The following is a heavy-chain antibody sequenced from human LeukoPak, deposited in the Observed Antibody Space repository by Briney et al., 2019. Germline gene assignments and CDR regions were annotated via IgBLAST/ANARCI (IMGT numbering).Heavy chain of an antibody. J-gene: IGHJ4*02. CDR3: ARDPGEHYYDSSGYYESPNTEFDY. CDR1: GYSISSGYY. D-gene: IGHD3-22*01. Sequence: PSETLSLTCTVSGYSISSGYYWGWIRQPPGKGLEWIGSIYHSGSTYYNPSLKSRVTISVDTSKNQFSLKLSSVTAADTAVYYCARDPGEHYYDSSGYYESPNTEFDYWGQGTLVTVSS. CDR2: IYHSGST. V-gene: IGHV4-38-2*02.